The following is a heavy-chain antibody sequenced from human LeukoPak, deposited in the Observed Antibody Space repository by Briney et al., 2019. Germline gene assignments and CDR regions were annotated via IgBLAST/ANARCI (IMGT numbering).Heavy chain of an antibody. CDR3: AKSLSGYSYHTDFDY. CDR2: ISSSSSTI. CDR1: GFTFSSYS. D-gene: IGHD5-18*01. J-gene: IGHJ4*02. Sequence: GGSLRLSCAASGFTFSSYSMNWVRQAPGKGLEWVSYISSSSSTIYYADSVKGRFTISRDNAKNSLYLQMNSLRAEDTAVYYCAKSLSGYSYHTDFDYWGQGTLVTVSS. V-gene: IGHV3-48*04.